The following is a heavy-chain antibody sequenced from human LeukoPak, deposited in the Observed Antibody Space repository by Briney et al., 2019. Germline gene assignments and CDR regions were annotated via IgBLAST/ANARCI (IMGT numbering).Heavy chain of an antibody. J-gene: IGHJ4*02. Sequence: ASVKVSCKASGYTFTSYYMHWVRQAPGQGLEWMGIINPSGGSTSYAQKFQGRVTMTGDTSTSTVYMELSSLRSEDTAVYYCARDPAPHWERRYYFDYWGQGTLVTVSS. D-gene: IGHD7-27*01. CDR3: ARDPAPHWERRYYFDY. CDR2: INPSGGST. V-gene: IGHV1-46*01. CDR1: GYTFTSYY.